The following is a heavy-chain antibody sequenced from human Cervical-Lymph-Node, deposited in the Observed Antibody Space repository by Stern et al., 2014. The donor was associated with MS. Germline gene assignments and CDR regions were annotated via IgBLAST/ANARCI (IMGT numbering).Heavy chain of an antibody. Sequence: VQLVESGPGLVKPSETLSLTCSVSGGSISRSTYYWGWIRQPPGKGLEWIGSIYYSGTTYYNPSLKSRVTIDTSTTQFSLRLHSVTAADTAVYYCARHDGWLPHYWSQGTLVTVSS. D-gene: IGHD5-12*01. CDR2: IYYSGTT. CDR1: GGSISRSTYY. CDR3: ARHDGWLPHY. J-gene: IGHJ4*02. V-gene: IGHV4-39*01.